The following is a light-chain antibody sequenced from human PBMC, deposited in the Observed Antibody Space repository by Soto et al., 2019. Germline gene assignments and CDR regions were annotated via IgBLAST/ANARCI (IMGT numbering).Light chain of an antibody. V-gene: IGKV4-1*01. CDR3: QQYYSTAPT. Sequence: DIVMTQSPDSLAVSLGERATINCKSSQSVLYSSNNKNYLAWYQQKPGQPPKRLIYWPSTRESGVPDRFSGSGSGTDFTLTISSLQAEDVAVYYCQQYYSTAPTFGGGTKVEIK. CDR1: QSVLYSSNNKNY. CDR2: WPS. J-gene: IGKJ4*01.